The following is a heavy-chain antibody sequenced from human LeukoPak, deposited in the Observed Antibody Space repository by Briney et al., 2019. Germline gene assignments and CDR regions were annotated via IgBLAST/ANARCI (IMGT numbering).Heavy chain of an antibody. J-gene: IGHJ4*02. V-gene: IGHV5-10-1*01. Sequence: GESLKISCEGSGYSFTSYWISWVRQMPGKGLEWMGRIDPSDSYTNYSPSFQGHFTISADKSISTAYLQWSSLKASDTAMYYCARYSSGRAPFDYWGQGTLVTVSS. CDR1: GYSFTSYW. CDR3: ARYSSGRAPFDY. D-gene: IGHD6-19*01. CDR2: IDPSDSYT.